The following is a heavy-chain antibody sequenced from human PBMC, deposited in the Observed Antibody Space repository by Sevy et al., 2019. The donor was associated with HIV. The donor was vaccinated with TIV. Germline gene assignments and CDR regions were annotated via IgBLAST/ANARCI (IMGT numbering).Heavy chain of an antibody. D-gene: IGHD3-22*01. CDR3: AGTKDYYDNSGDPFDY. Sequence: AAVKVSCKVSGKTLTALAIHWVRQAPRKGLEWMATYDPEDAETYYAQRFQGRVTMTEDTSTDTAYMEMSSLGSEDTAVFYCAGTKDYYDNSGDPFDYWGQGTLVTVSS. V-gene: IGHV1-24*01. CDR2: YDPEDAET. J-gene: IGHJ4*02. CDR1: GKTLTALA.